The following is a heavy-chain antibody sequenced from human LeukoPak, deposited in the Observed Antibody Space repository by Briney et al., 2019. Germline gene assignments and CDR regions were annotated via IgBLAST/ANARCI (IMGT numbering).Heavy chain of an antibody. J-gene: IGHJ4*02. CDR1: GFTFDDYA. Sequence: GRSLRLSCAASGFTFDDYAMHWVRHAPGKGLEWVSGISWNSGSVGYADSVKGRFTISRDNAKNSLYLQMNSLRAEDTALYYCAKDSCSSTSCYTYDYWGQGTLVTVSS. CDR3: AKDSCSSTSCYTYDY. D-gene: IGHD2-2*02. V-gene: IGHV3-9*01. CDR2: ISWNSGSV.